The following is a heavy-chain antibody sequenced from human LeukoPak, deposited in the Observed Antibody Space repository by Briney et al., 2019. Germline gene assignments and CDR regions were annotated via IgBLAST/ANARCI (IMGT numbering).Heavy chain of an antibody. J-gene: IGHJ4*02. CDR3: ARDRFYSRSGSYQIFDS. CDR2: IYASGST. CDR1: GGSISNYY. V-gene: IGHV4-4*07. Sequence: SETLSLTCTVSGGSISNYYWSWIRQPAGKGLEWIGRIYASGSTNYSPSLRSRVTISVDTSKNEFSLKLSSVTAADTAVYYCARDRFYSRSGSYQIFDSWGQGTLVTVSS. D-gene: IGHD3-10*01.